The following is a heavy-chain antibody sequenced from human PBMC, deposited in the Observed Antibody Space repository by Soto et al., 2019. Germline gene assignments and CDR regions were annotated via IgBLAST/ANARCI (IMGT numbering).Heavy chain of an antibody. CDR1: GGTFSSYA. D-gene: IGHD6-19*01. Sequence: ASVKVSCKASGGTFSSYAISWVRQAPGQGLEWMGGIIPIFGTANYAQKFQGRVTITADESTSTAYMELSSLRSEDTAVYYCARLGSGWYRDYYYYYGMDVWGQGTTVNVSS. V-gene: IGHV1-69*13. J-gene: IGHJ6*02. CDR2: IIPIFGTA. CDR3: ARLGSGWYRDYYYYYGMDV.